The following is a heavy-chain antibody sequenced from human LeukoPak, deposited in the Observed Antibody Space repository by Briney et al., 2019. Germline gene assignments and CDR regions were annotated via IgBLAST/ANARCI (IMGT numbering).Heavy chain of an antibody. J-gene: IGHJ3*02. CDR3: ARNPQGDTIFGVVNDAFDI. D-gene: IGHD3-3*01. Sequence: SETLSLTCTVSGGSISSYYWSWIRQPAGKGLEWIGRIYTSGSTNYNPSLKSRVTMSVDTSKNQFSLKLSSVTAADTAVYYCARNPQGDTIFGVVNDAFDIWGQGTMVTVSS. V-gene: IGHV4-4*07. CDR1: GGSISSYY. CDR2: IYTSGST.